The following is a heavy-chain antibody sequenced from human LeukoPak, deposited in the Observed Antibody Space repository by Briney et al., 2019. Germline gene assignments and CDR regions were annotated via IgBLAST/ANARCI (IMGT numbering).Heavy chain of an antibody. J-gene: IGHJ4*02. CDR1: GFDFGDYT. D-gene: IGHD3-22*01. Sequence: GGSLRLSCAVSGFDFGDYTMHWVRQPPGKGLEWVSLISWNSGSIKYTESVKGRFTISRDNSKNSLYLQMSSLRTEDTALYYCARDIYDSGDFRGYFWGQGTLVTVSS. CDR2: ISWNSGSI. CDR3: ARDIYDSGDFRGYF. V-gene: IGHV3-43*01.